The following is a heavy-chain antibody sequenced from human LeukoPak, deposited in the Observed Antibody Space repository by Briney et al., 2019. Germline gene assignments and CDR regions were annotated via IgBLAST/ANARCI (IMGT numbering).Heavy chain of an antibody. CDR3: ARGQGSRTYTSTFFGDYYDY. Sequence: TSETLSLTCAVYGETFSGFYWSWIRQPPGKGLEWIGEINHSVSTNYNPSLRSRVTISVDTSKNQFSLNLHSVSAADTAVYYCARGQGSRTYTSTFFGDYYDYWGQGNLVTVSS. J-gene: IGHJ4*02. CDR2: INHSVST. CDR1: GETFSGFY. D-gene: IGHD6-13*01. V-gene: IGHV4-34*01.